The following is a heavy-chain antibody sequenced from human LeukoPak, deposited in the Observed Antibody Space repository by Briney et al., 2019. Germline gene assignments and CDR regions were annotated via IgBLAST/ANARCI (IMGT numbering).Heavy chain of an antibody. J-gene: IGHJ6*02. D-gene: IGHD3-9*01. CDR1: GYIFTGYH. CDR3: ARAATPAYYYDILTGYYDYYYGMDV. V-gene: IGHV1-2*06. CDR2: INPNSGDT. Sequence: ASVNVSCKASGYIFTGYHMHWVRQAPGQGLEWMGRINPNSGDTNYAQKFQGRVTMTRDTSISTAYMELSRLRSDDTAVYYCARAATPAYYYDILTGYYDYYYGMDVWGQGTTVTVSS.